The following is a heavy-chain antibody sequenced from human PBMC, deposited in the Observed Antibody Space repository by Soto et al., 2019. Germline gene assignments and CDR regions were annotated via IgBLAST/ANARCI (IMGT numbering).Heavy chain of an antibody. J-gene: IGHJ4*01. Sequence: EAQLLESGGGLVQPGGSLRLSCVASGFAFSTYGMSWVRPAPGQGLEWVSAINAGGRSAYYEESVKGRFIISRDNYKNTLFLQMHSLRAEDTAVYYCAQERGCSSATCYQADWGHGTLVTVSS. D-gene: IGHD2-2*01. CDR1: GFAFSTYG. CDR2: INAGGRSA. V-gene: IGHV3-23*01. CDR3: AQERGCSSATCYQAD.